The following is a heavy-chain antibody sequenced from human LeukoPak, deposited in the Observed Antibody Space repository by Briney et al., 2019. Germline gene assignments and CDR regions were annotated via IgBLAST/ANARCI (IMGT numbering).Heavy chain of an antibody. CDR1: GFTFSSYG. CDR3: AKREAFDI. J-gene: IGHJ3*02. Sequence: PGRSLRLSCAASGFTFSSYGMHWVRQAPGKGLERVAVISYDGSNKYYADSVKGRFTISRDNSKNTLYLQMNSLRAEDTAVYYCAKREAFDIWGQGTMVTVSS. V-gene: IGHV3-30*18. CDR2: ISYDGSNK.